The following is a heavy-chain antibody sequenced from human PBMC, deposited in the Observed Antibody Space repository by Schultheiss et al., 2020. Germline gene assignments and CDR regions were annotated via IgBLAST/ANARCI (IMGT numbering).Heavy chain of an antibody. CDR2: ISGSGTTT. CDR1: GFTFSEYA. Sequence: GGSLRLSCAASGFTFSEYAMGWVRQAPGKGLEWVSSISGSGTTTYYADSVKGRFTISRDSSKKTLYLQMNSLRAEDTAIYYCAKDRYCDSSRCPFDYWGQGNLVTVSS. V-gene: IGHV3-23*01. D-gene: IGHD2/OR15-2a*01. CDR3: AKDRYCDSSRCPFDY. J-gene: IGHJ4*02.